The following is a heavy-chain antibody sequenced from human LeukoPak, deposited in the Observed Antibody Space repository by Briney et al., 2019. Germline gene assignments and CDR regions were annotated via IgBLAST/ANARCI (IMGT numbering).Heavy chain of an antibody. CDR3: ARGSAYYDSSGYFDY. V-gene: IGHV1-69*01. CDR1: GGTFSSYA. CDR2: IIPIFGAA. D-gene: IGHD3-22*01. Sequence: GASVKVSCKASGGTFSSYAINWVRQAPGQGLEWMAGIIPIFGAAKYAQKFQGRVTITADESTSTAYMELSSLRSEDTAVYYCARGSAYYDSSGYFDYWGQGTLVTVSS. J-gene: IGHJ4*02.